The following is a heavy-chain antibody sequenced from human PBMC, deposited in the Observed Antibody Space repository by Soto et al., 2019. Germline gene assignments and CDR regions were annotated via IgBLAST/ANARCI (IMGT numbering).Heavy chain of an antibody. D-gene: IGHD2-8*02. J-gene: IGHJ4*02. CDR1: GGSFSGYY. CDR2: INHSGST. Sequence: QVQLQQWGAGLLKPSETLSLTCAVYGGSFSGYYWTWIRQPPGTGLEWIGEINHSGSTNYNPSLKSRVTTSVDTSSTHFSLKLTSVTAADTAVSYCASDKITGLFDYWGQGTLVTVSS. V-gene: IGHV4-34*01. CDR3: ASDKITGLFDY.